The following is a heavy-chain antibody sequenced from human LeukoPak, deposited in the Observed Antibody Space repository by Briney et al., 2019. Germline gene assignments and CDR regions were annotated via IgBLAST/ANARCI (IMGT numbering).Heavy chain of an antibody. V-gene: IGHV4-59*01. CDR1: GGSISSYY. CDR2: IYYSGST. CDR3: ARAAAAGTNGVYFQH. Sequence: LETPSLTCTVSGGSISSYYWSWIRQPPGKGLEWIGYIYYSGSTNYNPSLKSRVTISVDTSKNQFSLKLSSVTAADTAVYYCARAAAAGTNGVYFQHWGQGTLVTVSS. D-gene: IGHD6-13*01. J-gene: IGHJ1*01.